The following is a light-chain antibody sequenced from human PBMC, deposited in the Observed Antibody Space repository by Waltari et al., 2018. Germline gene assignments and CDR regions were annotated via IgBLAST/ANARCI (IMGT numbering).Light chain of an antibody. CDR1: SSDIGNYNY. CDR3: SSYAGSNTFV. CDR2: EVN. V-gene: IGLV2-8*01. J-gene: IGLJ1*01. Sequence: QSALTQPPSASGSPGQSVTISCTGISSDIGNYNYVSWYQQHPGKAPKLMIYEVNKRPSGVPDRFSGSKSGNTASLTVSGLQAEDEADYYCSSYAGSNTFVFGTGTKVTVL.